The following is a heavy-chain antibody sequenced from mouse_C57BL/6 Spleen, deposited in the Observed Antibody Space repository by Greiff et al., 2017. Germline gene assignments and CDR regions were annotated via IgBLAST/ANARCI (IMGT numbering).Heavy chain of an antibody. Sequence: EVKLVEPGGGLVKPGGSLKLSCAASGFTFSSYAMSWVRQTPEKRLEWVATISDGGSFTSYPDNVQGRITISKDNAKISRDLQMSQLKSEDTSMYDCARDLTAYGGQGTLVTVAA. J-gene: IGHJ3*01. CDR1: GFTFSSYA. D-gene: IGHD2-12*01. CDR2: ISDGGSFT. CDR3: ARDLTAY. V-gene: IGHV5-4*01.